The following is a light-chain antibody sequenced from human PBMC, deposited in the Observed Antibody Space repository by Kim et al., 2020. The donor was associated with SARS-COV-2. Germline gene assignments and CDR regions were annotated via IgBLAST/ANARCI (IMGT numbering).Light chain of an antibody. CDR2: GKN. CDR1: SLRNYY. V-gene: IGLV3-19*01. Sequence: SELTQDPAVSVALGQTVRITCRGDSLRNYYASWYQQKPGQAPVLVFYGKNNRPSGIPHRFSGSSSRDTATLTITGTQAEDEADYYCNSRDSSGVVFGGGTKVTVL. CDR3: NSRDSSGVV. J-gene: IGLJ2*01.